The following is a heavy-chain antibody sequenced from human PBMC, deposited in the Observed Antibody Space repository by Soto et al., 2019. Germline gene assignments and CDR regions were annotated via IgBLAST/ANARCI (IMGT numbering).Heavy chain of an antibody. Sequence: QVQLVQSGAEVKKPGASVKVSCKASGYTFTSYGISWVRQAPGQGLEWMGWISAYNGNTNYAQKLQGRVTMTTDTXTXTAYRELRSLRSDDTAVYYCARNRVPPGYYYYGMDVWGQGTTVTVSS. D-gene: IGHD7-27*01. CDR1: GYTFTSYG. CDR3: ARNRVPPGYYYYGMDV. J-gene: IGHJ6*02. V-gene: IGHV1-18*01. CDR2: ISAYNGNT.